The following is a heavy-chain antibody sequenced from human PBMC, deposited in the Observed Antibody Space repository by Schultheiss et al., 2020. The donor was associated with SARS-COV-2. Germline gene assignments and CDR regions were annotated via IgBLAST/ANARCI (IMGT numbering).Heavy chain of an antibody. Sequence: GGSLRLSCSASGFTFRTYAMQWVRQAPGKGLEYLSAINSNGGSTYYADSVKGRFTISRDNSKNTLYLQMNSLRAEDTALYYCARDQWPGMGQFDYWGQGTLVTVSS. CDR2: INSNGGST. CDR1: GFTFRTYA. D-gene: IGHD6-19*01. CDR3: ARDQWPGMGQFDY. J-gene: IGHJ4*02. V-gene: IGHV3-64*04.